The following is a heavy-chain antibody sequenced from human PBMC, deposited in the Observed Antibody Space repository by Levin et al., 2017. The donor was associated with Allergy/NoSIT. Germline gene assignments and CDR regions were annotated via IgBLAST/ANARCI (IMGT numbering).Heavy chain of an antibody. CDR1: GFSLSTSGVG. CDR2: IYWDDDK. Sequence: VSGPTLVKPTQTLTLTCTFSGFSLSTSGVGVGWIRQPPGKALEWLAFIYWDDDKRYSPSLKSRLTITKDISKNQVVLTRTNMYPVDTATYCCARREYNSRWYIGYVDYWGQGALVAVSS. V-gene: IGHV2-5*02. CDR3: ARREYNSRWYIGYVDY. D-gene: IGHD6-13*01. J-gene: IGHJ4*02.